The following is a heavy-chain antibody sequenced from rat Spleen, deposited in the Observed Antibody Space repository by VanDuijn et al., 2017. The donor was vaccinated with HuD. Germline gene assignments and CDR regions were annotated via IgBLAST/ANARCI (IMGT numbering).Heavy chain of an antibody. CDR2: INYDGSTV. CDR1: GFTFSDYN. J-gene: IGHJ2*01. D-gene: IGHD1-12*02. V-gene: IGHV5-7*01. Sequence: EVQLVESGGGFVQPGRSLKLSCAASGFTFSDYNMAWVRQAPKKGLEWVATINYDGSTVHYRDSVKGRFTVSRDNAKSTLYLKLDSLRSEDTATYYCTTDTFYDGSYYPGGFDYWGQGVMVTVSS. CDR3: TTDTFYDGSYYPGGFDY.